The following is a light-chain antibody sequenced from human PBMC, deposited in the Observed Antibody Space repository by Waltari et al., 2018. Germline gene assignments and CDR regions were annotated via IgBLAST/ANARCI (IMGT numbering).Light chain of an antibody. J-gene: IGLJ2*01. V-gene: IGLV2-23*02. Sequence: QSALTQPASVSGSPGQSITISCTGPNNDIGSYNLVSWYQQHPGKAPKVIIFEVNKRPSGVSNRFSGSKSGNTASLTVSGLHPEDEADYYCCSYADTPRVVFGGGTKLTVL. CDR1: NNDIGSYNL. CDR2: EVN. CDR3: CSYADTPRVV.